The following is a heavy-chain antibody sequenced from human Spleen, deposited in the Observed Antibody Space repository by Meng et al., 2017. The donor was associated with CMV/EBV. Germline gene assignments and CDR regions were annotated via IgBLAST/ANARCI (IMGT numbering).Heavy chain of an antibody. V-gene: IGHV5-51*01. D-gene: IGHD1-1*01. CDR3: ARGSTGTLDNYYGMDV. Sequence: GESLKISCQGSGYSFTTYWIGWVRQMPGKGLEWMGIIYPDDSDTRYSPSFQGQVTISVDKSINTAYLQWNSLKASDTAMYYCARGSTGTLDNYYGMDVWGQGTTVTVSS. J-gene: IGHJ6*02. CDR1: GYSFTTYW. CDR2: IYPDDSDT.